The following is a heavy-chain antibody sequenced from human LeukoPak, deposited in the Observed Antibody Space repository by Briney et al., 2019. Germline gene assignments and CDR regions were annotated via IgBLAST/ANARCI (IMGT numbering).Heavy chain of an antibody. CDR2: IRSKANNYAT. CDR1: GFTFSGSA. CDR3: TRFNQEPYGMDV. J-gene: IGHJ6*02. V-gene: IGHV3-73*01. Sequence: GGSLRLSCAASGFTFSGSAIHWVRQAFGKGLEWVGRIRSKANNYATAYGALVEGRFTISRDDSKNTAYLQMSSLKTEDTALYYCTRFNQEPYGMDVWGQGTTVTVSS.